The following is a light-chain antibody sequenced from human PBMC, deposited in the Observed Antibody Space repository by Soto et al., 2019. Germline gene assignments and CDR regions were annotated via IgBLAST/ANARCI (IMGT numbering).Light chain of an antibody. Sequence: DIVMTQSPDSLAVSLGERATINCKSSQSVLYSSNNKNYLAWYQQKPRQPPKLLIYWASTRESGVPDRFSGSASGTDFTLTISSLQAEDVAVYCCQQYYSTPLAFGQRTKVEIQ. CDR1: QSVLYSSNNKNY. CDR2: WAS. CDR3: QQYYSTPLA. J-gene: IGKJ1*01. V-gene: IGKV4-1*01.